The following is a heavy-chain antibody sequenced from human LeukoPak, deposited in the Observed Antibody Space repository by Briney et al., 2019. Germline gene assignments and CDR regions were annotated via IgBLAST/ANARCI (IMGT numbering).Heavy chain of an antibody. V-gene: IGHV4-4*02. J-gene: IGHJ4*02. CDR1: GGSITNTNY. Sequence: SGTLSLTCGVSGGSITNTNYWTWVRQPPGKGLEWIGEVNLQGSTHYNPSLMGRVAISVDTSENHISLQLTSVTAADTAVYYCAREGGPYRALDYSGQGTLVTVSS. CDR3: AREGGPYRALDY. CDR2: VNLQGST.